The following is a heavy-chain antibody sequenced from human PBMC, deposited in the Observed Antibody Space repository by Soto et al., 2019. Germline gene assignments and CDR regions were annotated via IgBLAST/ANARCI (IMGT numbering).Heavy chain of an antibody. V-gene: IGHV1-18*01. J-gene: IGHJ6*02. CDR2: IDTHTDET. Sequence: GPEVQKPGASVKVSCKTSGYPFTTYGVSWVRQAPGQGLEGMGSIDTHTDETRYPQKFQGRVTVTADTSSSTAYMEVRNLSSDDTAMYYCARDVGVGSYGPQIQGMDVWGQGTTVTVSS. CDR1: GYPFTTYG. CDR3: ARDVGVGSYGPQIQGMDV. D-gene: IGHD3-10*01.